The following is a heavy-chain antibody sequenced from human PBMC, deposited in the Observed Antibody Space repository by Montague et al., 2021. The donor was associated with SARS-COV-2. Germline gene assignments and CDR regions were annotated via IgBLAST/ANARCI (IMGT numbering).Heavy chain of an antibody. Sequence: SETLSLTCTVSGGAISSSSYDWGWIRQPPGKGLEWIGSIYYSGXTXYXXXXKXRVTISVDTSKNQFSLKLSSVTTADTAVYYCARDTRITMLVVVNRYGMDVRGQGTTVTVSS. D-gene: IGHD3-22*01. J-gene: IGHJ6*02. CDR2: IYYSGXT. CDR1: GGAISSSSYD. V-gene: IGHV4-39*07. CDR3: ARDTRITMLVVVNRYGMDV.